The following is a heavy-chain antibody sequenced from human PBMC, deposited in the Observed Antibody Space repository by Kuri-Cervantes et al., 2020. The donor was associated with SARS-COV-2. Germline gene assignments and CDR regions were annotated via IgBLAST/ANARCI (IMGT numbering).Heavy chain of an antibody. V-gene: IGHV4-34*01. CDR2: INHSGST. J-gene: IGHJ6*02. CDR3: ARTLGIAVASHYYGMDV. CDR1: GGSFSGYY. Sequence: GSLRLSCAVYGGSFSGYYWSWIRQPPGKGLEWIGEINHSGSTNYNPSLKSRVTISVDTSKNQFSLKLSSVTAADTAVYYCARTLGIAVASHYYGMDVWGQGTTVTVSS. D-gene: IGHD6-19*01.